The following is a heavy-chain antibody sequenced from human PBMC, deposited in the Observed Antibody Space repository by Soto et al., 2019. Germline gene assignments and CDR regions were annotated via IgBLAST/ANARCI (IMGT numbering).Heavy chain of an antibody. CDR1: GGSISSSSYY. J-gene: IGHJ4*02. D-gene: IGHD6-19*01. Sequence: QLQLQESGPGLVKPSETLSLTCTVSGGSISSSSYYWGWIRQPPGKGLEWIGSIYYSGSTYYNPSLKSRVTISVDTSKNQFSLKLSSVTAADTAVYYCARRSPQWLVRRIFYFDYWGQGTLVTVSS. V-gene: IGHV4-39*01. CDR2: IYYSGST. CDR3: ARRSPQWLVRRIFYFDY.